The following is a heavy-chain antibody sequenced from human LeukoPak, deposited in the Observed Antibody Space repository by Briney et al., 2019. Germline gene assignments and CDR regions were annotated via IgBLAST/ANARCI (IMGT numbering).Heavy chain of an antibody. CDR1: GVSISSWY. Sequence: PSETLSLTCSVSGVSISSWYWSWIRQPPREALEYIGYISDIGSTSYKPSLKSRVTISVDTSKNQFSLKVTSVTAADTAVYYCARVRGSGGNYKFDYWGQGTLVTVSS. CDR3: ARVRGSGGNYKFDY. D-gene: IGHD1-7*01. CDR2: ISDIGST. V-gene: IGHV4-59*01. J-gene: IGHJ4*02.